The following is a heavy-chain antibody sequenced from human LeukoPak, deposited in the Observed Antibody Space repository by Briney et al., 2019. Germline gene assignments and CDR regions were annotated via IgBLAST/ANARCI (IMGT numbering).Heavy chain of an antibody. V-gene: IGHV3-21*01. D-gene: IGHD6-19*01. CDR2: IFSRSESI. J-gene: IGHJ4*02. CDR1: GFTFGAYT. Sequence: GGSLRLSCAASGFTFGAYTINWVRQAPGKGLEWVSCIFSRSESILYADSVKGRFTISRDNAKNSLYLQMDSLRAEDTAVYYCARGTVAGKAPYWGQGTLVTVSS. CDR3: ARGTVAGKAPY.